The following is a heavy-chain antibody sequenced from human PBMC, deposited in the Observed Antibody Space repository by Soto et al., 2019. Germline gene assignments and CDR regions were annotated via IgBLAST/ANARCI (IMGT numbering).Heavy chain of an antibody. V-gene: IGHV3-23*01. CDR3: AKPSTITMIVVFLVDYFDY. J-gene: IGHJ4*02. D-gene: IGHD3-22*01. Sequence: EVQLLESGGGLVQPGGSLRLSCAASGFTFSSYAMSWVRQAPGKGLEWVSAISGSGGSTYYADSVKGRFTISRDNSKNTLYLQMNSLRAEDTAVYYCAKPSTITMIVVFLVDYFDYWGQGTLVTVSS. CDR2: ISGSGGST. CDR1: GFTFSSYA.